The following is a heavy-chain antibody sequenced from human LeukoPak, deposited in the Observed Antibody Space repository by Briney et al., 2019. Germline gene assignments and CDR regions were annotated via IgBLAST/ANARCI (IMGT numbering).Heavy chain of an antibody. Sequence: SETLSLTCTVSGGSISSSSYYWGWIRQPPGKGLEWIGSIYYSGSTNYNPSLKSRVTISVDTSKNQFSLKLSSVTAADTAVYFCARRDASRGYYDSKGWGRGTMVTASS. CDR2: IYYSGST. CDR3: ARRDASRGYYDSKG. V-gene: IGHV4-39*01. J-gene: IGHJ3*01. D-gene: IGHD3-22*01. CDR1: GGSISSSSYY.